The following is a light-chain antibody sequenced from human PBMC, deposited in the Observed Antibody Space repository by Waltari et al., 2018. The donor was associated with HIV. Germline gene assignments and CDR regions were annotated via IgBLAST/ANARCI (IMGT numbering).Light chain of an antibody. J-gene: IGLJ1*01. CDR1: RRAVGGYNY. V-gene: IGLV2-11*01. CDR2: DVN. Sequence: QSALTQPRSVSGSPGQSATLSCTGTRRAVGGYNYVPWYQQHPGKAPKLMIYDVNKRPSGVPDRFSGSKSGNTASLTISGLQAEDEADYYCCSYGGSFFYVFGTGTRVTVL. CDR3: CSYGGSFFYV.